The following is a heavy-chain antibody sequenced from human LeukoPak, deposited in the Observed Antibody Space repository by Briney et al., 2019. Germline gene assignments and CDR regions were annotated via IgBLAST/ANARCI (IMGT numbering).Heavy chain of an antibody. J-gene: IGHJ4*02. CDR2: IKSKTDGGTT. V-gene: IGHV3-15*01. Sequence: GGSLRLPCAASGFTFSNAWMSWVRQAPGKGLEWVGRIKSKTDGGTTDYAAPVKGRFTISRDDSKNTLYLQMNSLKTEDTAVYYCTTELWYSSGFDYWGQGTLVTVSS. CDR1: GFTFSNAW. D-gene: IGHD6-19*01. CDR3: TTELWYSSGFDY.